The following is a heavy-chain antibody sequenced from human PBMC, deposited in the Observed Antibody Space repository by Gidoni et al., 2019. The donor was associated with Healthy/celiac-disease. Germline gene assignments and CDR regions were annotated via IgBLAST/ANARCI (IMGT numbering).Heavy chain of an antibody. D-gene: IGHD6-13*01. V-gene: IGHV3-30*18. Sequence: QVQLVESGGGVVQPGRSLSLSCAASGSTFSSYGMHWVRQAPGKGLEWVAVISYDGSNKYDADSVKGRFTISRDNSKNTLYLQMNSLRAEDTAVYYCAKDPGIDLGGHYWGQGTLVTVSS. CDR1: GSTFSSYG. CDR3: AKDPGIDLGGHY. J-gene: IGHJ4*02. CDR2: ISYDGSNK.